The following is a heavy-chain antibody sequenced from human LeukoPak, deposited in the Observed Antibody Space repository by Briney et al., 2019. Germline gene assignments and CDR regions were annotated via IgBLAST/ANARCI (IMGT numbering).Heavy chain of an antibody. CDR2: IFYTGST. CDR3: ARDWGVTGRPGYMDV. D-gene: IGHD6-6*01. Sequence: SETLSLTCTVSSGSISTSNYYWGWVRQPPGKALEWIGNIFYTGSTYYSPSLKSRVTISLDTSRNQFSLRLNSVTAADTAVYYCARDWGVTGRPGYMDVWGKGTTVTVSS. J-gene: IGHJ6*03. V-gene: IGHV4-39*07. CDR1: SGSISTSNYY.